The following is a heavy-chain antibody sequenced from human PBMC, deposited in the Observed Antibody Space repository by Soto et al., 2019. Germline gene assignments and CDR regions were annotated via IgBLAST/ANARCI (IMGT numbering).Heavy chain of an antibody. CDR1: GGTFSSYA. J-gene: IGHJ6*02. CDR2: IIPIFGTA. V-gene: IGHV1-69*12. Sequence: QVQLVQSGAEVKKPGSSVKVSCKASGGTFSSYAISWVRQAPGQGLEWMGGIIPIFGTANYAQKFQGRVTITAXXSXSXXDMELSSLRAEDTAVYYCARGSIAVAGYYYCGMDVWGQGTTVTVSS. D-gene: IGHD6-19*01. CDR3: ARGSIAVAGYYYCGMDV.